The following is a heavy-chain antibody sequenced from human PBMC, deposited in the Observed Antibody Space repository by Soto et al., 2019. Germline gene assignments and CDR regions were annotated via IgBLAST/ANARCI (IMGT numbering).Heavy chain of an antibody. V-gene: IGHV3-23*01. D-gene: IGHD2-15*01. Sequence: GGSLRLSCAASGFTFSSYAMSWVRQAPGKGLEWVSAISGSGGSTYYANSVKGRFTISRDNSKNTLYLQMNSLRAEDTAVYYCAKSSPSIIVVVVAATIYFDYWGQGTLVTVS. CDR1: GFTFSSYA. CDR3: AKSSPSIIVVVVAATIYFDY. CDR2: ISGSGGST. J-gene: IGHJ4*02.